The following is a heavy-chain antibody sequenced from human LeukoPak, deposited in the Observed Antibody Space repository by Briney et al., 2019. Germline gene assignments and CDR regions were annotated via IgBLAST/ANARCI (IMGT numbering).Heavy chain of an antibody. CDR3: VRGQATAWGLDY. CDR1: GFIFKKYW. CDR2: IKEDGSET. D-gene: IGHD6-13*01. Sequence: PGGSLRLSCAASGFIFKKYWMNWVRQVPGKGLECLANIKEDGSETYYADSVKGRFTISRDNAKNTLYLQMNSLRAEDTALYYCVRGQATAWGLDYWGQGTLVTVSS. J-gene: IGHJ4*02. V-gene: IGHV3-7*01.